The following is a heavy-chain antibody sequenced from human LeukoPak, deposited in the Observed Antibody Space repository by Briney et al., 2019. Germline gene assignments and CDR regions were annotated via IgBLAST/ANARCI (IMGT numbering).Heavy chain of an antibody. CDR1: GGTFSSYA. CDR2: IIPIFGTA. V-gene: IGHV1-69*13. D-gene: IGHD2-15*01. CDR3: ARDLLGLHAFDI. Sequence: SVKVSCKASGGTFSSYAISWVRQAPGQGLEWMGGIIPIFGTANYAQKFQGRVTITADESTSTAYMELSSLRSEDTAVYYCARDLLGLHAFDIWGQGTMVTVSS. J-gene: IGHJ3*02.